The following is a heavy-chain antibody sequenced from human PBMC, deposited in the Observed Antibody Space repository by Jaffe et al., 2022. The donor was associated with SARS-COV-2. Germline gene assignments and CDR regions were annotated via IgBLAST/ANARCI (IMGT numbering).Heavy chain of an antibody. D-gene: IGHD3-10*01. CDR1: GGSFSGYY. Sequence: QVQLQQWGAGLLKPSETLSLTCAVYGGSFSGYYWSWIRQPPGKGLEWIGEINHSGSTNYNPSLKSRVTISVDTSKNQFSLKLSSVTAADTAVYYCARVPLWRMVRGVIGALDYWGQGTLVTVSS. V-gene: IGHV4-34*01. J-gene: IGHJ4*02. CDR3: ARVPLWRMVRGVIGALDY. CDR2: INHSGST.